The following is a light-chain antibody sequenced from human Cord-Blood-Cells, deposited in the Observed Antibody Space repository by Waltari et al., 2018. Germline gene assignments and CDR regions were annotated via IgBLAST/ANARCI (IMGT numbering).Light chain of an antibody. CDR2: AAS. CDR1: QSISSY. J-gene: IGKJ4*01. V-gene: IGKV1-39*01. Sequence: DFELTQSPSPRSASVGDRSPHPCRASQSISSYLNWYQQKPGKAPKLLIYAASSLQSGVPSSFSGSGSETDFTLTISSLQPEYFAAYYCQQSYSTPLTFGGGTKVEIK. CDR3: QQSYSTPLT.